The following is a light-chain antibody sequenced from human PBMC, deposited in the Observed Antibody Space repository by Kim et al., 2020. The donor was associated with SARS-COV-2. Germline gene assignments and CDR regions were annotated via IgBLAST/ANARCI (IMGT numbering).Light chain of an antibody. Sequence: AIQMTQSPPSLSASVGDRVTIPCRASQGITNELGWYQQKPGKAPKLLIYAASSLQSGVPLRFSGSGSGTDFTLTISSLQPEDFATYYCLHDYNYVWTFGQGTKVDIK. V-gene: IGKV1-6*01. CDR1: QGITNE. J-gene: IGKJ1*01. CDR3: LHDYNYVWT. CDR2: AAS.